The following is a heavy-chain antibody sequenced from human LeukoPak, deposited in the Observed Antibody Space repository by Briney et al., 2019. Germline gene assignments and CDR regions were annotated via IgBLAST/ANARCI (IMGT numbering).Heavy chain of an antibody. J-gene: IGHJ5*02. CDR1: GYSFTSYW. V-gene: IGHV5-51*01. Sequence: GESLKISCKGSGYSFTSYWIGWVRQMPGKGLEWMGIIYPGDSDTRYSPSFQGQVTISADKSISTAYLQWSSLKASDTAVYYCARTNMVRGVIGWFDPWGQGTLVTVSS. CDR3: ARTNMVRGVIGWFDP. D-gene: IGHD3-10*01. CDR2: IYPGDSDT.